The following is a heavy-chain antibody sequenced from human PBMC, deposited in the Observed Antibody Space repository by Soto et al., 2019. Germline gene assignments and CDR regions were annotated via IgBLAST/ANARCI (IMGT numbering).Heavy chain of an antibody. V-gene: IGHV3-23*01. CDR2: ISGSGGST. Sequence: EVQLLESGGGLVQPGGSLRLSCAAAGFTFSSYAMSWVRQAPGKGLERVSAISGSGGSTYYADSVKGRFTICRDNSKNTLYLQMNSLSAEETAVYYCARDYSSSYFDSWGQGPLVTFSS. CDR3: ARDYSSSYFDS. CDR1: GFTFSSYA. D-gene: IGHD6-13*01. J-gene: IGHJ4*02.